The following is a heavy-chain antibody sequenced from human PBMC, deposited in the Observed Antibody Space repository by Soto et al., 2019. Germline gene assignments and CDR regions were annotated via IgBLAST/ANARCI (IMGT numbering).Heavy chain of an antibody. CDR2: ISYDGSNK. Sequence: QVQLVESGGGVVQPGRSLRLSCAASGFTFSSYAMHWVRQAPGKGLEWVAVISYDGSNKYYADSVKGRFTISRDNSKNTLYLQMNSLRAEDTAVYYCARNLVDTAMVTSDYGGQGTLVTFSS. D-gene: IGHD5-18*01. J-gene: IGHJ4*02. V-gene: IGHV3-30-3*01. CDR1: GFTFSSYA. CDR3: ARNLVDTAMVTSDY.